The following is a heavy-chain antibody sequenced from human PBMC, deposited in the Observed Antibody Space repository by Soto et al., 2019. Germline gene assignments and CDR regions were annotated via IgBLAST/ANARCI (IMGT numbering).Heavy chain of an antibody. V-gene: IGHV4-38-2*01. Sequence: PSETLSLTCGVSGFPVSYGYYWGWVRQPPGKGLEWLGSIYQSGKTYYNPSLKSRLTLSMDTSRNEFSLRLRSVTAADTAVYFCATIYCTSVSCYNDYWGPGVLVTVSS. J-gene: IGHJ4*02. CDR1: GFPVSYGYY. D-gene: IGHD2-8*02. CDR2: IYQSGKT. CDR3: ATIYCTSVSCYNDY.